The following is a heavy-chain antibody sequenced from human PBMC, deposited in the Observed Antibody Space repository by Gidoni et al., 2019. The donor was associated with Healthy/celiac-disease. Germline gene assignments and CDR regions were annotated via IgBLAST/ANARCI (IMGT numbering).Heavy chain of an antibody. CDR3: AKTIFGVVNPLGGMDV. V-gene: IGHV3-23*04. Sequence: EVQLVESGGGLVQPGGSLRLSCAASGFTFSSYAMSWVRQAPGKGLEWVSAISGRGGSTYYADSVKGRFTISRDNSKNTLYLQMNSLRAEDTAVYYCAKTIFGVVNPLGGMDVWGQGTTVTVSS. CDR1: GFTFSSYA. CDR2: ISGRGGST. J-gene: IGHJ6*02. D-gene: IGHD3-3*01.